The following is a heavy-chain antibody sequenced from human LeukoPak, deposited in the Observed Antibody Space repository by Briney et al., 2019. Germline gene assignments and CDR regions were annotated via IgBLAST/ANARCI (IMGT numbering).Heavy chain of an antibody. J-gene: IGHJ4*02. CDR2: IGEDESET. D-gene: IGHD5-12*01. CDR3: AKGGYDYVEMGYFDY. CDR1: GFIIRTYW. V-gene: IGHV3-7*03. Sequence: SGGSLRLSCAASGFIIRTYWMTWVRQAPGKGLEWVANIGEDESETNYVDSVKGRFTISRDNAKNSLYLEMNSLRAEDTALYYCAKGGYDYVEMGYFDYWGQGTLVTVSS.